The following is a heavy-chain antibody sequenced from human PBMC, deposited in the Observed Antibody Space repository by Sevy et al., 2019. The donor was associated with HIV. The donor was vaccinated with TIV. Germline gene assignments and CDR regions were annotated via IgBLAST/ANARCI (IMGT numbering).Heavy chain of an antibody. CDR1: GCSISSSSYH. CDR2: IYYSGST. J-gene: IGHJ5*02. CDR3: ARTGYSSGWYTNWFDP. Sequence: SETLCLTCTVSGCSISSSSYHWGRNRPPPGKGLEWIGSIYYSGSTYYNPSLKGGVTISVDTSKNQFSLKLSSVTAADTAVYYCARTGYSSGWYTNWFDPWGQGTLVTVSS. V-gene: IGHV4-39*01. D-gene: IGHD6-19*01.